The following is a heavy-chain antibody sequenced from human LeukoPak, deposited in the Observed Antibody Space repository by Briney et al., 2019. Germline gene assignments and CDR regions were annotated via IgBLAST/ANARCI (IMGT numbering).Heavy chain of an antibody. CDR3: ARDKIDYYDSSGYYGYSSTLPGYFDY. J-gene: IGHJ4*02. V-gene: IGHV3-48*03. CDR1: GFTFSSYE. CDR2: ISSSGSTV. D-gene: IGHD3-22*01. Sequence: PGGSLRLSCAASGFTFSSYEMNWVRQAPGKGLEWVSYISSSGSTVYYADSVKGRFTISRDNAKNSLYLQMNSLRAEDTAVYYCARDKIDYYDSSGYYGYSSTLPGYFDYWGQGTLVTVSS.